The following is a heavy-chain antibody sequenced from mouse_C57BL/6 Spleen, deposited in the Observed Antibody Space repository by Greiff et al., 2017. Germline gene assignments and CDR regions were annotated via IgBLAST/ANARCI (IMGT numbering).Heavy chain of an antibody. CDR1: GYAFSSSW. Sequence: QVQLQQSGPELVKPGASVKISCKASGYAFSSSWMNWVKQRPGKGLEWIGRIYPGDGDTNYNGKFKGKATLTADKSSSTAYMQLSSLTSEDSAVYFCASGDGNYPAMDYWGQGTSVTVAS. D-gene: IGHD2-1*01. J-gene: IGHJ4*01. V-gene: IGHV1-82*01. CDR3: ASGDGNYPAMDY. CDR2: IYPGDGDT.